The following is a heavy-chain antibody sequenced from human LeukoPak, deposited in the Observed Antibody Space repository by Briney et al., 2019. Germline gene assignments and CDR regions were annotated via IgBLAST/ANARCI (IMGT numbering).Heavy chain of an antibody. J-gene: IGHJ4*02. V-gene: IGHV1-18*01. CDR3: AREVAVAGSYYFDY. CDR1: GYTFTSYG. Sequence: GASVKVSCKASGYTFTSYGISWVRQAPGQGLEWMGWISAYNGNTNYAQKLQGRVTMTTDTYTSTAYMELRSLRSDDTAVYYCAREVAVAGSYYFDYWGQGTLVTVSS. CDR2: ISAYNGNT. D-gene: IGHD6-19*01.